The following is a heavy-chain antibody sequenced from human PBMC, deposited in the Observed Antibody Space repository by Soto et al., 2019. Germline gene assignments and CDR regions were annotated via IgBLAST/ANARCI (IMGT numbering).Heavy chain of an antibody. CDR1: GFPFSDHA. J-gene: IGHJ5*02. CDR2: ISGRGDST. V-gene: IGHV3-23*01. Sequence: PGGSLRLSCAASGFPFSDHAMSWVRQAPGKGLEWVSAISGRGDSTYYSDSVKGRFTISRDNSMGTLYLQMTSLRTEDTAVYYCAQDLYVLPPSGCFDTWGQGTLVTVSS. D-gene: IGHD1-26*01. CDR3: AQDLYVLPPSGCFDT.